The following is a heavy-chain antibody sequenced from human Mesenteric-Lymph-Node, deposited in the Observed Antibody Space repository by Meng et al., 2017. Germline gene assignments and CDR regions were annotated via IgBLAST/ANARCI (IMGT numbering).Heavy chain of an antibody. Sequence: GESLKISCTASGFTFGDYAMSWVRQAPGKGLEWVANIKQDGSEKYYVDSVKGRFTISRDNAKNSLYLQMNSLRAEDTAVYYCARGEEWLRLFDYWGQGTLVTVSS. V-gene: IGHV3-7*01. CDR3: ARGEEWLRLFDY. CDR2: IKQDGSEK. CDR1: GFTFGDYA. J-gene: IGHJ4*02. D-gene: IGHD5-12*01.